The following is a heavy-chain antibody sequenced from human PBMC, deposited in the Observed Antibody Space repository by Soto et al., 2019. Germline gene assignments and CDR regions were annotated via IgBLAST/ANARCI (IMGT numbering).Heavy chain of an antibody. CDR3: AKGGLEFGQLLPHAFDI. V-gene: IGHV3-64*01. CDR1: GFTFSSYA. Sequence: GGSLRLSCAASGFTFSSYAMHWVRQAPGKGLEYVSAISSNGGSTYYANSVKGRFTISRDNSKNTLYLQMGSLRAEDMAVYYWAKGGLEFGQLLPHAFDIWGQGTMVTVSS. D-gene: IGHD2-2*01. J-gene: IGHJ3*02. CDR2: ISSNGGST.